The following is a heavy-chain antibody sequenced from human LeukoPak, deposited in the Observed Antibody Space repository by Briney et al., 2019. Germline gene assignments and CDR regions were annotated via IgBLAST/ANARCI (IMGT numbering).Heavy chain of an antibody. Sequence: GASVKLSCKASGYTFTSYAMNWVRQAPGRGLEWRGWINTNTGNPTYAQGFTRRFVFSLDTSVSTAYLQISSLKAEDTAVYYCARDVRYGDSSDDYWGQGTLVTVSS. CDR1: GYTFTSYA. CDR2: INTNTGNP. CDR3: ARDVRYGDSSDDY. D-gene: IGHD3-22*01. J-gene: IGHJ4*02. V-gene: IGHV7-4-1*02.